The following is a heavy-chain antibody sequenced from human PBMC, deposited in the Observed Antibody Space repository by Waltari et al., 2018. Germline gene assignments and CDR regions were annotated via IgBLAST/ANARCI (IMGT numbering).Heavy chain of an antibody. J-gene: IGHJ6*02. Sequence: EVQLVESGGGLIQPGGSLRLSCAASGFTVSSNYMSWVRQAPGKGPEWVSVIYSGGSTYYADSVKGRFTISRDNSKNTLYLQMNSLRAEDTAVYYCARDGPGIFGVVTHMDVWGQGTTVTVSS. CDR3: ARDGPGIFGVVTHMDV. CDR1: GFTVSSNY. CDR2: IYSGGST. D-gene: IGHD3-3*01. V-gene: IGHV3-53*01.